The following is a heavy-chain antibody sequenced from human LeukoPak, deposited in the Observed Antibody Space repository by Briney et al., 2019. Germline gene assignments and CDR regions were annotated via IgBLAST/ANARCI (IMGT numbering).Heavy chain of an antibody. CDR2: INHSGST. CDR3: ARWGRIVVVPAATQSYYFDY. CDR1: GGSFSGYY. Sequence: SETLSLTCAVYGGSFSGYYWSWIRQPPGKGLEWIGEINHSGSTNYNPSLKSRVTISVDTSKNQFSLKLGSATAADTAVYYCARWGRIVVVPAATQSYYFDYWGQGTLVTVSS. D-gene: IGHD2-2*01. J-gene: IGHJ4*02. V-gene: IGHV4-34*01.